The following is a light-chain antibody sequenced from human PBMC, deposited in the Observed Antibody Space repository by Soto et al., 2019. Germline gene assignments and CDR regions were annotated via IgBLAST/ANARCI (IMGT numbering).Light chain of an antibody. CDR1: SSDVGSYNR. CDR2: EVN. Sequence: QSVLTQPPSVSGSPGQSVTISCTGTSSDVGSYNRLSWYQQPPGTAPKLIMYEVNTRPSGVPDRFSGSKSGGTASLTISGLQAEDEADYYCSLYFSGSTYVFGTGTKVTVL. V-gene: IGLV2-18*01. CDR3: SLYFSGSTYV. J-gene: IGLJ1*01.